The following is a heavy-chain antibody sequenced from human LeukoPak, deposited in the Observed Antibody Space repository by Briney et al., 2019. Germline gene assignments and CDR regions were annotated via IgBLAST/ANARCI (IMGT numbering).Heavy chain of an antibody. CDR2: IYYSGST. CDR1: GGSISSYY. J-gene: IGHJ6*02. D-gene: IGHD2-21*02. CDR3: ATLVDQGGDFPYYYYGMDV. Sequence: SETLSLTCTVSGGSISSYYWSWIRQPPGKGLEWIGYIYYSGSTNYNPSLKSRVTISVDTSKNQFSLKLSSVTAADTAVYYCATLVDQGGDFPYYYYGMDVWGQGTTVTVSS. V-gene: IGHV4-59*01.